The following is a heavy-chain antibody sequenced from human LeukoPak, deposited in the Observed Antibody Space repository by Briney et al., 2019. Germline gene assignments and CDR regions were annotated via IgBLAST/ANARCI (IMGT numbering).Heavy chain of an antibody. CDR3: ASEGYSYGNAFDI. Sequence: SETLSLTCTVSGGSIGSYYWSWIRQPPGEGLEWIGYIYYSGSTNYNPSLKSRVTISVDTSKNQFSLKLSSVTAADTAVYYCASEGYSYGNAFDIWGQGTMVTVSS. CDR1: GGSIGSYY. D-gene: IGHD5-18*01. V-gene: IGHV4-59*01. CDR2: IYYSGST. J-gene: IGHJ3*02.